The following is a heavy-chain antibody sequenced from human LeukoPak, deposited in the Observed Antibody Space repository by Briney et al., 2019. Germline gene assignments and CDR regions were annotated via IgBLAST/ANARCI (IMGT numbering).Heavy chain of an antibody. CDR1: GFIFGDYC. CDR2: ISGSGGGT. CDR3: AKYGPGTPGDY. J-gene: IGHJ4*02. V-gene: IGHV3-23*01. Sequence: GGSLRLSCTASGFIFGDYCMSWVRQAPGKGLEWVSGISGSGGGTYYADSVKGRFTISRDNSKNTLYLQMNSLRAEDTAVYYCAKYGPGTPGDYWGQGTLVTVSS. D-gene: IGHD3-10*01.